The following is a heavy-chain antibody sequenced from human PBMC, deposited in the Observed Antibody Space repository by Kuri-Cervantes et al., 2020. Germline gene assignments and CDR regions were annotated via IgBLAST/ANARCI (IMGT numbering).Heavy chain of an antibody. J-gene: IGHJ4*02. CDR2: IIGGGRDT. CDR1: GFTFSSYA. CDR3: ARLRGYSYGVED. D-gene: IGHD5-18*01. V-gene: IGHV3-23*01. Sequence: GESLKISCAASGFTFSSYAMNWVRQTPGKGLEWVSSIIGGGRDTYIADSVKGRFTISRDNSKNTLYLQMNSLRAEDTAMYYCARLRGYSYGVEDWGQGTLVTVSS.